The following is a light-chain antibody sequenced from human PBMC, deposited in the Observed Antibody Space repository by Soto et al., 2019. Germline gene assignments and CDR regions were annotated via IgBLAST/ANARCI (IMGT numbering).Light chain of an antibody. CDR3: TAYTSSTPRWA. J-gene: IGLJ3*02. CDR1: SSDVGGYNY. Sequence: QSALTQPASVSGSPGQSITISCTGTSSDVGGYNYVSWYQQYPGTAPKLMIYDVTNRPAGVSNRFAGSMSGNTASLTISGLQAGDEADYYCTAYTSSTPRWALGRGTKLTLL. V-gene: IGLV2-14*01. CDR2: DVT.